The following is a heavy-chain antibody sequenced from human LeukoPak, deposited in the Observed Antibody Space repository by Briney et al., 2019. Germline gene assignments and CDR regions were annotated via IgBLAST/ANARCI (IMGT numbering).Heavy chain of an antibody. J-gene: IGHJ5*02. CDR1: GYTFTSYY. V-gene: IGHV1-46*01. Sequence: GASVKVSCKASGYTFTSYYIHWVRQAPGQGLEWMGIINPNHGTTTYAQKFQGRVTMTRDTSTSTVYMELSSLRSEDTALYYCARGDVLDRSVYNWFDPWGQGTLAIVSS. CDR2: INPNHGTT. CDR3: ARGDVLDRSVYNWFDP. D-gene: IGHD3-22*01.